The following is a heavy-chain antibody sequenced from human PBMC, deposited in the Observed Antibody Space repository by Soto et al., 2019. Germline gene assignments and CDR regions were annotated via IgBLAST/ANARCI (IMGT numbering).Heavy chain of an antibody. J-gene: IGHJ6*02. CDR1: GYTFTSYY. D-gene: IGHD1-1*01. Sequence: ASVKVSCKASGYTFTSYYMHWVRQAPGQGLEWMGIINPSGGSTSYAQKFQGRVTMTRDTSTSTVYMELSSLRSEDTAVYYCASNKEGGGTQYYYYYYGMDVWGQGTTVTVSS. CDR2: INPSGGST. V-gene: IGHV1-46*01. CDR3: ASNKEGGGTQYYYYYYGMDV.